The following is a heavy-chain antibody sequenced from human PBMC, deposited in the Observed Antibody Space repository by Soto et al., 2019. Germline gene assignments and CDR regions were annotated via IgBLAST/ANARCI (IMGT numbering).Heavy chain of an antibody. J-gene: IGHJ6*03. CDR2: IYYSGST. Sequence: SETLSLTCTVSGGSISSSSYYWGWIRQPPGKGLEWIGSIYYSGSTYYNPSLKSRVTISVDTSKNQFSLKLSSVTAADTAVYYCARHSTSIRPVGYMDVWGKGTTVTVSS. CDR3: ARHSTSIRPVGYMDV. D-gene: IGHD6-6*01. V-gene: IGHV4-39*01. CDR1: GGSISSSSYY.